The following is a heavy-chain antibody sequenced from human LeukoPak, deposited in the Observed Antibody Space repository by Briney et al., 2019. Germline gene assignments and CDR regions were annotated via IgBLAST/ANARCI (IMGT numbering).Heavy chain of an antibody. CDR2: IIPIFGTA. D-gene: IGHD3-22*01. Sequence: SVKVSCKASGGTFSSYAISWVRQAPGQGLEWMGGIIPIFGTANYAQKFQGRVTITADESTSTAYMELSSLRSEDTAVYYCAIWGDYYDSSGYLRWGQGTLVTVSS. V-gene: IGHV1-69*13. CDR3: AIWGDYYDSSGYLR. CDR1: GGTFSSYA. J-gene: IGHJ4*02.